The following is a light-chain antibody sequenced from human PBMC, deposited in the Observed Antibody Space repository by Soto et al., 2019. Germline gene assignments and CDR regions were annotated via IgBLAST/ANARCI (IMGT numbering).Light chain of an antibody. Sequence: DIQMTQSPSTLSASVGDRVTITCRASQSISYWLAWYQQKPGKAPNLLIYKASSLESGVPSRFSGSGSGTEFTLTISSLKPDDFATYYCQQYNNYWTFGQGTKVEIK. J-gene: IGKJ1*01. CDR1: QSISYW. CDR3: QQYNNYWT. CDR2: KAS. V-gene: IGKV1-5*03.